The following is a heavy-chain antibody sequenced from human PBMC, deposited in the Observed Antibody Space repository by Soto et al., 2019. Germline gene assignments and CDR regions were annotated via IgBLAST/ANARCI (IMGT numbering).Heavy chain of an antibody. CDR1: GDSVSSNSAA. J-gene: IGHJ6*02. CDR2: TYYRSKWYN. Sequence: SQTLSLTCAISGDSVSSNSAAWNWIRQSPSRGLEWLGRTYYRSKWYNDYAVSVKSRTTINPDTSKNQFSLQLNSVTPEDTAVYYCARVGAPELPSYYYYGMDVWGQGTTVTVSS. CDR3: ARVGAPELPSYYYYGMDV. D-gene: IGHD1-7*01. V-gene: IGHV6-1*01.